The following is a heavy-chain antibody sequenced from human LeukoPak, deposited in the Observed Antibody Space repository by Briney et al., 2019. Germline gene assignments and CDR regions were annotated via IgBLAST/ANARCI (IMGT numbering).Heavy chain of an antibody. CDR2: ISSLSGTI. CDR1: GFTFSSCS. Sequence: GGSLRLSCAASGFTFSSCSMNWVRQAPGKGLEWVSYISSLSGTINYADSVKGRFIISRDNAKNSMFLQMNSLRAEDTAVYYCVRDQGGAVSYWGQGTLVTVSS. CDR3: VRDQGGAVSY. J-gene: IGHJ4*02. V-gene: IGHV3-48*01. D-gene: IGHD3-16*01.